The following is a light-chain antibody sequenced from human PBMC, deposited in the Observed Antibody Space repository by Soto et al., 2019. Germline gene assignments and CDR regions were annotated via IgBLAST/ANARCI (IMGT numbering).Light chain of an antibody. V-gene: IGLV2-14*03. CDR2: DVS. CDR3: ASYTSARIRV. Sequence: QSALTQPASVSASPGQSITISCTGTSSDIGAYNSVSWYQQHPGKAPQLMIYDVSYRPSGISSRFSGSKSGNTASLAFSGLQADDDADYYCASYTSARIRVFGGGTKLTVL. J-gene: IGLJ2*01. CDR1: SSDIGAYNS.